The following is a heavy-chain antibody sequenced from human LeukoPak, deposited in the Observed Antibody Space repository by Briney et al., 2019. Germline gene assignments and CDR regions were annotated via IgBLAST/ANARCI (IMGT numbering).Heavy chain of an antibody. J-gene: IGHJ3*02. Sequence: SVKVSXKASGGTFSSYAISWVRQAPGQGLEWIGGIIPIFGTANYAQKFQGRVTITADESTSTAYMELSSLRSEDTAVYYCARDSMDSITIFGVVIINAFDIWGQGTMVTVSS. V-gene: IGHV1-69*01. CDR1: GGTFSSYA. CDR2: IIPIFGTA. D-gene: IGHD3-3*01. CDR3: ARDSMDSITIFGVVIINAFDI.